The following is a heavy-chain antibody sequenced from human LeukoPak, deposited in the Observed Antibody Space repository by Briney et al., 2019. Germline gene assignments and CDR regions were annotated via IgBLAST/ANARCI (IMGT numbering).Heavy chain of an antibody. V-gene: IGHV3-66*01. CDR2: IYSGGST. CDR3: ARGRKLLWYFDL. J-gene: IGHJ2*01. D-gene: IGHD2-21*02. Sequence: GGSLRLSCAASGFTVSSNYMSWVRQAPGKGLEWVSVIYSGGSTYYADSVKGRFTISRDNSKSTLYLQMNSLRAEDTAVYYCARGRKLLWYFDLWGRGTLVTVSS. CDR1: GFTVSSNY.